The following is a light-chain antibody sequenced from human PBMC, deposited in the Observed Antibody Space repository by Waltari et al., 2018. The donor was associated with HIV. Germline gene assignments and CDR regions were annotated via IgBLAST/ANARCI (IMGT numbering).Light chain of an antibody. Sequence: SFVPTQPPSVSVAPGQTARITCGANNIGRKNVHWYQQKSGQAPVVVVYDDVGRPSGIPERFSGSNSGNTAILTISRVEAGDEADYYCQVWDSSSDHLFGGGTKLTVL. J-gene: IGLJ2*01. V-gene: IGLV3-21*02. CDR1: NIGRKN. CDR3: QVWDSSSDHL. CDR2: DDV.